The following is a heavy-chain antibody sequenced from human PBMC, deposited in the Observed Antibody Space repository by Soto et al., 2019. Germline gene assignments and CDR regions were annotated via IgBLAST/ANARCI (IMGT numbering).Heavy chain of an antibody. CDR1: GGSISSDDHY. CDR3: ATVRSRWNIDY. D-gene: IGHD6-13*01. V-gene: IGHV4-30-4*01. CDR2: IYYSGTT. Sequence: QVQLQESGPGLVKPSQTLSLTCIVSGGSISSDDHYWSWIRQPPGKGLEWIGYIYYSGTTHSNPSLNSRLFISLDTSKNQFSLQLTSVTAADTAVYHCATVRSRWNIDYWRQGTLVTVSS. J-gene: IGHJ4*02.